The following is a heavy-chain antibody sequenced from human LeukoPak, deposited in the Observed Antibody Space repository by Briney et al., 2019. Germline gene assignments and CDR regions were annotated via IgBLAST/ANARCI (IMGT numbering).Heavy chain of an antibody. CDR2: IYSGGST. V-gene: IGHV3-53*01. CDR3: ARVELRFLEWLSKGGRNGYYFDY. D-gene: IGHD3-3*01. Sequence: GGSLRLSCAASGFTVSSNYMSWVRQAPGKGLEWVSVIYSGGSTYYADSVKGRFTISRDNSKNTLYLQMNSLRAEDTAVYYCARVELRFLEWLSKGGRNGYYFDYWGQGTLVAVSS. J-gene: IGHJ4*02. CDR1: GFTVSSNY.